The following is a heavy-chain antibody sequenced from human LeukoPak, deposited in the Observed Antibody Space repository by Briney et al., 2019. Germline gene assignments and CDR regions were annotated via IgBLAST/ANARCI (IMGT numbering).Heavy chain of an antibody. CDR3: ARDRGSTMGRGVFDY. Sequence: PGGSLRLSCAASGFTFSSYGMHWVRRAPGKGLEWVAVIWYDGSNKYYADSVKGRFTISRDNSKNTLYLQMNSLRAEDTAVYYCARDRGSTMGRGVFDYWGQGALVTVSS. V-gene: IGHV3-33*01. CDR1: GFTFSSYG. CDR2: IWYDGSNK. D-gene: IGHD3-10*01. J-gene: IGHJ4*02.